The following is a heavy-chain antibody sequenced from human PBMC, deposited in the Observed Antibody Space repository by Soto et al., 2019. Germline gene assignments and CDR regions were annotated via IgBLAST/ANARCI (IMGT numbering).Heavy chain of an antibody. V-gene: IGHV3-30-3*01. Sequence: GGSLRLSCAASGFTFSSYAMHWVRQAPGKGLEWVAVISYDGSNKYYTDSVKGRFTISRDNSKNTLYLQMNSLRAEDTAVYYCARAPPGYYGSGSYAYYYYGMDVWGQGTTVTVSS. CDR2: ISYDGSNK. CDR3: ARAPPGYYGSGSYAYYYYGMDV. J-gene: IGHJ6*02. D-gene: IGHD3-10*01. CDR1: GFTFSSYA.